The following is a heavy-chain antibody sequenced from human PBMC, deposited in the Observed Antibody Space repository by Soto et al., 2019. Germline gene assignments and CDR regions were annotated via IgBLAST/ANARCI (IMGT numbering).Heavy chain of an antibody. D-gene: IGHD6-6*01. J-gene: IGHJ6*02. CDR2: IYSNGDT. CDR1: SDSMNSGGYY. V-gene: IGHV4-31*03. Sequence: ASETLSLTCSVSSDSMNSGGYYWSWIRQHQGKGLEWIGYIYSNGDTYYNPSLKSRVTISVDTSKNQFSLNLTSVTAADTAVYYCARRGGSSSGYYYYAMDVWGQGTTVTVSS. CDR3: ARRGGSSSGYYYYAMDV.